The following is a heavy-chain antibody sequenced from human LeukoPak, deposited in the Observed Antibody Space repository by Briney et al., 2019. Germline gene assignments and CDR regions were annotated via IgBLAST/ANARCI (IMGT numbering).Heavy chain of an antibody. J-gene: IGHJ4*02. CDR3: ARDDYGGRGEFDY. CDR2: INSDGSTT. V-gene: IGHV3-74*01. Sequence: GGSLRLSCAASGFTFSSYWMHWVRQAPGKGLVWVSRINSDGSTTSYADSVKGRFTISRDNAKNSLYLQMNSLRAEDTAVYYCARDDYGGRGEFDYWGQGTLVTVSS. D-gene: IGHD4-23*01. CDR1: GFTFSSYW.